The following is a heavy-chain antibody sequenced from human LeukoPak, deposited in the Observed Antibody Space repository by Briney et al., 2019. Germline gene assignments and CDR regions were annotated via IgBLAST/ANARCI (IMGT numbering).Heavy chain of an antibody. D-gene: IGHD3-10*01. CDR2: IYNSGNT. J-gene: IGHJ4*02. CDR1: GGSISRYY. Sequence: TSETPSLTCTVSGGSISRYYWNWIRQPPGKGLEWIGSIYNSGNTNYNPSLKSRVTISVDSSKNQFSLKLSSVTAADTAVYYCARGSGQWGFDSWGQGTLVTVSS. V-gene: IGHV4-59*01. CDR3: ARGSGQWGFDS.